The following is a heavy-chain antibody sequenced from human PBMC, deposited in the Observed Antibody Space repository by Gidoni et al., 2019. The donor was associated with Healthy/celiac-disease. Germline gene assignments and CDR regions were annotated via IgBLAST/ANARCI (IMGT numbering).Heavy chain of an antibody. D-gene: IGHD5-18*01. Sequence: QLQLQESGPGLVKPSETLSLTCTVSGGSISSSSYYWGWIRQPPGKGLEWIGSIYYSGSTYYNPSLKSRVTISVDTSKNQFSLKLSSVTAADTAVYYCASFSISEDTAMVITEWGQGTLVTVSS. CDR2: IYYSGST. J-gene: IGHJ4*02. CDR1: GGSISSSSYY. CDR3: ASFSISEDTAMVITE. V-gene: IGHV4-39*01.